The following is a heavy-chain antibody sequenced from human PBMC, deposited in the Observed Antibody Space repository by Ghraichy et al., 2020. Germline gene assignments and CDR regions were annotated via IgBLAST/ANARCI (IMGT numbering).Heavy chain of an antibody. CDR3: AKDRALGGGSCFDY. Sequence: LSLTCAASGFTFSNYAMAWVRQAPGKGLEWVSGVSGGGYSTYYADSVKGRFTISRDNSKNTLYLQMNNLRAEDTAVYYCAKDRALGGGSCFDYWGQGALVTVSS. D-gene: IGHD2-15*01. V-gene: IGHV3-23*01. J-gene: IGHJ4*02. CDR1: GFTFSNYA. CDR2: VSGGGYST.